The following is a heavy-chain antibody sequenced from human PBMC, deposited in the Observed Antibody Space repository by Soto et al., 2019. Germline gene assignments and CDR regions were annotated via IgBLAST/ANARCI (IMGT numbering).Heavy chain of an antibody. CDR3: ARDPLDYYGSGSYYILDY. D-gene: IGHD3-10*01. J-gene: IGHJ4*02. V-gene: IGHV1-46*01. CDR2: INPSGGST. Sequence: QVQLVQSGAEVKKPGASVKVSCKASGYTFTSYYMHWVRQAPGQGLEWMGIINPSGGSTSYAQKFQGIVTMTRDTSTSTVYMELSSLRSEDMAVYYCARDPLDYYGSGSYYILDYWGQGTLVTVSS. CDR1: GYTFTSYY.